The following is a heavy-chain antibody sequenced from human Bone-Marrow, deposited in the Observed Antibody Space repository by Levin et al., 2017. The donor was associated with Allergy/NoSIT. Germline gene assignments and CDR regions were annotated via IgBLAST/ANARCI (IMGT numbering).Heavy chain of an antibody. CDR1: GASINSYY. D-gene: IGHD7-27*01. CDR3: ARDRTIAGTGESHYDGMDG. Sequence: GSLRLSCTVSGASINSYYWSWIRQPPGKGLEWIGYIYYSGSTKYNPSLKSRVTTSIDTSKNQFSLKLSSVTAADTGVYYCARDRTIAGTGESHYDGMDGWGQGTTVTVAS. V-gene: IGHV4-59*01. J-gene: IGHJ6*02. CDR2: IYYSGST.